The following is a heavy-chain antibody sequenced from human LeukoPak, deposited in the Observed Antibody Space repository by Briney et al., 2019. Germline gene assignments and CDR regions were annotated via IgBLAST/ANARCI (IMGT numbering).Heavy chain of an antibody. D-gene: IGHD4-23*01. CDR2: IYSSGST. J-gene: IGHJ4*02. CDR1: GGSINSYY. Sequence: SETLSLTCTVSGGSINSYYWSWIRQPAGRGLAWIGRIYSSGSTNYNPSLKSRVSMSVDTSKNQFSLKLTSVTAADTAVYYCARGGKATVVTMWGQGILVTVSS. V-gene: IGHV4-4*07. CDR3: ARGGKATVVTM.